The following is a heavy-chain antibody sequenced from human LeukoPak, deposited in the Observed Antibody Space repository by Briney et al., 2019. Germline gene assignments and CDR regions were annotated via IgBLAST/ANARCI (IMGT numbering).Heavy chain of an antibody. J-gene: IGHJ5*02. Sequence: ASVKVSCKASGYTFTSYGISWVRRAPGQGLEWMGWISAYNGNTNYAQKLQGRVTMTTDTSTSTAYMELRSLRSDDTAVYYCARGKRHSSSWYNWFDPWGQGTLVTVSS. CDR2: ISAYNGNT. CDR3: ARGKRHSSSWYNWFDP. V-gene: IGHV1-18*01. D-gene: IGHD6-13*01. CDR1: GYTFTSYG.